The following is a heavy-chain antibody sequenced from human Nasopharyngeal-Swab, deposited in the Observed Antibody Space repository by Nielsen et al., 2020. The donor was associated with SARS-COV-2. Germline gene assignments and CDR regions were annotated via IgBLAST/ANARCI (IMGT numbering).Heavy chain of an antibody. CDR2: INTNTGNT. CDR3: ARDRGGVAAAGPPWDYYGMDV. V-gene: IGHV7-4-1*02. D-gene: IGHD6-13*01. J-gene: IGHJ6*02. Sequence: ASVKVSCKASGYTFTSYAMNWVRQAPGQGLEWMGWINTNTGNTTYAQGFTGRFVFSLDTSVSTAYLQISSLKAEDTAVYYCARDRGGVAAAGPPWDYYGMDVWGQGTTVTVSS. CDR1: GYTFTSYA.